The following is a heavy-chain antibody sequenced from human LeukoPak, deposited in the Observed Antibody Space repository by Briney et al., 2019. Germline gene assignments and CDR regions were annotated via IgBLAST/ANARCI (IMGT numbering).Heavy chain of an antibody. CDR2: ISSSSSYI. Sequence: GGSLRLSCAASGFTFSSYSMNWVRQAPGKGPEWASSISSSSSYIYYADSVKGRFTISRDNAKNSLYLQMNSLRAEDTAVYYCAGMAHGDYWGQGTLVTVSS. CDR1: GFTFSSYS. J-gene: IGHJ4*02. D-gene: IGHD6-13*01. V-gene: IGHV3-21*01. CDR3: AGMAHGDY.